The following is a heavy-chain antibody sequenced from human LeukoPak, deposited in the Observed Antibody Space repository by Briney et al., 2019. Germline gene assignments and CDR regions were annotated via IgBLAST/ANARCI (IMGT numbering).Heavy chain of an antibody. Sequence: ASVKVSCKASGGTFSSYAISRVRQAPGQGLEWMGGIIPIFGTANYAQKFQGRVTITTDESTSTAYMELSSLRSEGTAVYYCARGPIVVVPAAKYYFDYWGQGTLVTVSS. D-gene: IGHD2-2*01. CDR2: IIPIFGTA. J-gene: IGHJ4*02. CDR1: GGTFSSYA. V-gene: IGHV1-69*05. CDR3: ARGPIVVVPAAKYYFDY.